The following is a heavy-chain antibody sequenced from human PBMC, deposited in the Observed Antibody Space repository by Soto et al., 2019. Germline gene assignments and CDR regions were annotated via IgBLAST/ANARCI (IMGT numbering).Heavy chain of an antibody. Sequence: ASVKGSCKASGYTFTRDGISWVRQAQGQGLEWMGWISAYNGNTNYAQKLQGRVTMTTDTSTSTAYMELRSLRSDDTAVYYCARGPPSYYDSSGYYKYFDYWGQGTLVTVSS. D-gene: IGHD3-22*01. V-gene: IGHV1-18*01. CDR2: ISAYNGNT. J-gene: IGHJ4*02. CDR3: ARGPPSYYDSSGYYKYFDY. CDR1: GYTFTRDG.